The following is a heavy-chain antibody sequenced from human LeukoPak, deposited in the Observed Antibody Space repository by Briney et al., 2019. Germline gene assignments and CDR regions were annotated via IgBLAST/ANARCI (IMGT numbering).Heavy chain of an antibody. J-gene: IGHJ4*02. D-gene: IGHD3-3*01. V-gene: IGHV4-61*08. Sequence: NPSETLSLTCTVSGGSISSGDYYWSWIRQPPGKGLEWIGYIYYSGSTNYNPSLKSRVTISVDTSKNQFSLKLSSVTAADTAVYYCARGVGSWIFGVVAEEKFDYWGQGTLVTVSS. CDR1: GGSISSGDYY. CDR2: IYYSGST. CDR3: ARGVGSWIFGVVAEEKFDY.